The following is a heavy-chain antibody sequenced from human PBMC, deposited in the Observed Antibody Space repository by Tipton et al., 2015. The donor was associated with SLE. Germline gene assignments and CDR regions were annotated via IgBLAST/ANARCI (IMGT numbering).Heavy chain of an antibody. CDR3: ARDGAFAYSSGWDFDY. CDR2: IYKDGTS. V-gene: IGHV3-53*01. CDR1: GFSVSRNY. D-gene: IGHD6-19*01. J-gene: IGHJ4*02. Sequence: SLRLSCAASGFSVSRNYMNWVRQAPGKGLEWVSVIYKDGTSYYADSVKGRFTISRDTSKNTLYLQMTSLTVEDTAVYYCARDGAFAYSSGWDFDYWGRGTLVTVSS.